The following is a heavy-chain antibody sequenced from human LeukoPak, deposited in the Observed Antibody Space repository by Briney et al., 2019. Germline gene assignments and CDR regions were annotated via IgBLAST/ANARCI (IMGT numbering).Heavy chain of an antibody. CDR3: AKAPVTTCRGAYCYPFDY. D-gene: IGHD2-21*01. J-gene: IGHJ4*02. V-gene: IGHV3-7*01. CDR2: IKQDGSDK. CDR1: GFTFSSYW. Sequence: GGSLRLPCAASGFTFSSYWMDWVRQAPGKGLEWVANIKQDGSDKYYVDSVKGRFTISRDNAKNSVFLQMNSLRAEDTAVYYCAKAPVTTCRGAYCYPFDYWGQGTLVTVSS.